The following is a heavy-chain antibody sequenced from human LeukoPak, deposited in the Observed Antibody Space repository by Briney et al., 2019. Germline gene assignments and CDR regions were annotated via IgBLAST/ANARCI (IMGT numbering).Heavy chain of an antibody. CDR2: IKSKTDGGTT. Sequence: GGSLRLSCAASGFTFSNAWMSWVRQAPGKGLEWVGRIKSKTDGGTTDYAAPVKGRFTISRDDSKNTLYLQMNSLKTEDTAVCYCTARVVPYYYYGMDVWGKGTTVTVSS. J-gene: IGHJ6*04. V-gene: IGHV3-15*01. CDR1: GFTFSNAW. CDR3: TARVVPYYYYGMDV. D-gene: IGHD3-10*01.